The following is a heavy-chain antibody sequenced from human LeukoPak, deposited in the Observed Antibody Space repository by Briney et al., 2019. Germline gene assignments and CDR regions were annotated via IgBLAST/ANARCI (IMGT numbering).Heavy chain of an antibody. CDR3: ARRGLRYFDWSHLAYFDN. V-gene: IGHV4-38-2*02. D-gene: IGHD3-9*01. J-gene: IGHJ4*02. CDR2: VNHSGNT. Sequence: PSKTLSLTCTVSGYSISSGYYWSWIRQPPGKGLEWIGEVNHSGNTNYNPSLKSRVTISGDTSKNHFSLKLSSVTAADTAVYYCARRGLRYFDWSHLAYFDNRGQGTLVTVSS. CDR1: GYSISSGYY.